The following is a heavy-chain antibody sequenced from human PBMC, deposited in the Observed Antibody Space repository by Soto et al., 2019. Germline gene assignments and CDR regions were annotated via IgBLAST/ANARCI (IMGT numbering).Heavy chain of an antibody. CDR2: INHSGST. CDR3: APLFPTYYYYGMDV. Sequence: KTSDTLSLTCAVYGCSFSGYYWSWIRQPPGKGLEWIGEINHSGSTNYNPSLKSRVTISVDTSKNQFSLKLSSVTAADTAVYYCAPLFPTYYYYGMDVWGQGTTVTV. V-gene: IGHV4-34*01. J-gene: IGHJ6*02. CDR1: GCSFSGYY.